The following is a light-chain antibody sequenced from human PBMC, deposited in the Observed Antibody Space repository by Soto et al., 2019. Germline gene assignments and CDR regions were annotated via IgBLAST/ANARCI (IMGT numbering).Light chain of an antibody. J-gene: IGKJ1*01. V-gene: IGKV1-5*03. CDR3: QQCNNYSWT. Sequence: DIQMTQSPSTLSASAGDRVTITCRASQSISNWLAWYQQKPGKAPKLLIYKASSLQSGVPSRFSGSGSGTEFTLTISSLQPDDFATYYCQQCNNYSWTFGQGTKVEIK. CDR1: QSISNW. CDR2: KAS.